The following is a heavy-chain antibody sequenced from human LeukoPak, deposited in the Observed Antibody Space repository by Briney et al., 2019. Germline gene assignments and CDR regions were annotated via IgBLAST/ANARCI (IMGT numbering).Heavy chain of an antibody. D-gene: IGHD1-1*01. Sequence: ASVKVSCKTSGYTFTGYYIHWVGQAPGQGLEWMGWINPNSGDTNYAQKFQGRVSMTGDTIISTAYMELSRHRSDDTAVYYCARTGTTDYLHYFYMDVWGKGTTVTVSS. V-gene: IGHV1-2*02. CDR3: ARTGTTDYLHYFYMDV. J-gene: IGHJ6*03. CDR2: INPNSGDT. CDR1: GYTFTGYY.